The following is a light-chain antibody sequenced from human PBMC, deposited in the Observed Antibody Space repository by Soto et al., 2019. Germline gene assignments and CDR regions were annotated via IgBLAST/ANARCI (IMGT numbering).Light chain of an antibody. CDR2: EGS. CDR1: SSDVGTYNL. Sequence: QSVLTQPASVSGSPGQSISISCTGTSSDVGTYNLVSWYQQHPGKAPKLMLYEGSKRPSGVSNRFSGSNSGNTASLTISGLQADDEADYYCCSYAAGSAPYVFGNGTELTVL. J-gene: IGLJ1*01. CDR3: CSYAAGSAPYV. V-gene: IGLV2-23*01.